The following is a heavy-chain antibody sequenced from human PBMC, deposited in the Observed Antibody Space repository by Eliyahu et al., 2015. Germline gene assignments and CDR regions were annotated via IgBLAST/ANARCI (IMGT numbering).Heavy chain of an antibody. CDR1: GFSLSTTDVG. Sequence: QITLKESGPTLVKPTQTLTLTCRFSGFSLSTTDVGVGWIRQPPGKALEWLALIYWDDDKRYSPSLKSRLTITKDTSKNQVVLTMTNMDPVDTATYYCAPWLQDAFDIWGQGTMVTVSS. CDR2: IYWDDDK. D-gene: IGHD5-24*01. J-gene: IGHJ3*02. V-gene: IGHV2-5*02. CDR3: APWLQDAFDI.